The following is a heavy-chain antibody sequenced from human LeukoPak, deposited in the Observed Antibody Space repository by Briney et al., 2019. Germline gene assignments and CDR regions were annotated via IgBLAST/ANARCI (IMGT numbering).Heavy chain of an antibody. V-gene: IGHV4-4*07. CDR1: GGSISSYY. Sequence: SETLSLTCTVSGGSISSYYWSWIRQPPGKGLEWIGRIDTSGNTNYKPSLKSRVTMSVDTSKNQFSLKLSSVTAADTAVYYCARVSSSWYQDWYFDLWGRGTLVTVSS. CDR3: ARVSSSWYQDWYFDL. CDR2: IDTSGNT. D-gene: IGHD6-13*01. J-gene: IGHJ2*01.